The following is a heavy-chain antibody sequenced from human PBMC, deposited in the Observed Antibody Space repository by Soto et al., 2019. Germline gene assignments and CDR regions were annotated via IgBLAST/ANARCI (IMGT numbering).Heavy chain of an antibody. CDR3: ARDGVTPYYYCIDV. CDR2: IYYTGST. J-gene: IGHJ6*02. Sequence: KASETLSLTCTVSGGSITSGDYYWSWNRQDPGKGLEWIAYIYYTGSTYYNPSLKSRVTISVDTSKNQFSLKLSSVTAADTAVYYCARDGVTPYYYCIDVWGQGTMVTVSS. CDR1: GGSITSGDYY. V-gene: IGHV4-31*03.